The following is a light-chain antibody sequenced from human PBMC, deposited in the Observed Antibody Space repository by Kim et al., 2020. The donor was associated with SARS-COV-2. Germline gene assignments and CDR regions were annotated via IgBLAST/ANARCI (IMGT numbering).Light chain of an antibody. Sequence: VTISCTGSSSNLGAGYNVHGYQQLPGTAPKLLIYDNGNRPSGVPDRFSGSKSGTSASLAITGLQADDEADYYCQSHDTSLSGSKIFGGGTKVTVL. CDR1: SSNLGAGYN. CDR2: DNG. CDR3: QSHDTSLSGSKI. J-gene: IGLJ2*01. V-gene: IGLV1-40*01.